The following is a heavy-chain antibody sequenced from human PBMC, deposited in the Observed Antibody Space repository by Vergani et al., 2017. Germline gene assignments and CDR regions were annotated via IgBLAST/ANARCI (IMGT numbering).Heavy chain of an antibody. J-gene: IGHJ6*03. CDR2: ISNNGSKK. Sequence: QVQLAESGGGRVQPGRSLRLSCAASGFSFSSHAIHWVRQAPGQGLEWVAVISNNGSKKYNADTVKGRFTISRDNSKNTLDLQMNSLRTQDTAVYYCAKAGSVTSGSLQYNFYMDVWGKGTTVTVS. CDR1: GFSFSSHA. CDR3: AKAGSVTSGSLQYNFYMDV. D-gene: IGHD3-10*01. V-gene: IGHV3-30*18.